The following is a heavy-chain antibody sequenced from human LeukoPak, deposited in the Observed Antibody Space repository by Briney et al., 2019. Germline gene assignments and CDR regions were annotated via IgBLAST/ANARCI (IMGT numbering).Heavy chain of an antibody. V-gene: IGHV3-21*01. CDR3: ARPQVGATQGPNDY. Sequence: PGGSLRLSRAASGFTFSSYSMNWVRQAPGKGLEWVSSISSSSSYIYYADSVKGRFTISRDNAKNSLYLQMNSLRAEDTAVYYCARPQVGATQGPNDYWGQGTLVTVSS. D-gene: IGHD1-26*01. J-gene: IGHJ4*02. CDR2: ISSSSSYI. CDR1: GFTFSSYS.